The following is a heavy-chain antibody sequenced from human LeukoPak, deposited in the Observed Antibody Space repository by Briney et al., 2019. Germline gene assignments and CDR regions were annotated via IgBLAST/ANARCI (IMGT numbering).Heavy chain of an antibody. CDR1: GGSISSGGYY. Sequence: SETLSLTCTVSGGSISSGGYYWSWIRQHPGKGLEWVGYIYYSGSTYYNPSLKSRVTISVDTSKNQFSLTLSSVTAADTAVYYGARGERGGFFLYRFDPWGQGTLVTVSS. D-gene: IGHD2-15*01. CDR3: ARGERGGFFLYRFDP. CDR2: IYYSGST. V-gene: IGHV4-31*03. J-gene: IGHJ5*02.